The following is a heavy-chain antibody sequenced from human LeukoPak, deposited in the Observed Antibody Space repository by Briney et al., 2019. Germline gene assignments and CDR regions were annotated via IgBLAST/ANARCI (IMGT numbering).Heavy chain of an antibody. D-gene: IGHD2-2*01. V-gene: IGHV1-2*02. J-gene: IGHJ6*03. CDR1: GYTFSGYY. CDR3: ASGSWVGPAAIQDPTLPYGYYYYMDV. Sequence: GASVKVSCKASGYTFSGYYMHWVRQAPGQGLEWMGWINPKSGGTNYAQKFQGRVTMTKDTSISTAYMEMSRLRSDDTAVYYCASGSWVGPAAIQDPTLPYGYYYYMDVWGKGTTVTVSS. CDR2: INPKSGGT.